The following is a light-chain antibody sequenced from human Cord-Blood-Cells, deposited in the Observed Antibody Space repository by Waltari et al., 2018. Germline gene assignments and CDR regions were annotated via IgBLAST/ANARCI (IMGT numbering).Light chain of an antibody. CDR2: GAS. CDR3: QQYNNWPFT. Sequence: EIVMTQSPATLSVSPAARVTLSCRASQSVSSNLAWYQQKPGQAPRLLIYGASTRATGIPARFSGSGSGTEFTLTISSLQSEDFAVYYWQQYNNWPFTFGPGTKVDIK. J-gene: IGKJ3*01. V-gene: IGKV3-15*01. CDR1: QSVSSN.